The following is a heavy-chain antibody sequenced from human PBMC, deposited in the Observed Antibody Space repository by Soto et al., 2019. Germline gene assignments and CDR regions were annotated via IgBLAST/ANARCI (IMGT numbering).Heavy chain of an antibody. V-gene: IGHV4-31*03. J-gene: IGHJ4*02. CDR3: ARIAAAGTNFDY. CDR2: IFYSGPT. D-gene: IGHD6-13*01. CDR1: GDSITSGVHY. Sequence: TLSLTCTVSGDSITSGVHYWSWIRQLPGKGLEWIGYIFYSGPTYYNPSLKSRVAISVDTSKNQFSLKLSSVTAADTAVYYCARIAAAGTNFDYWGQGTLVTVSS.